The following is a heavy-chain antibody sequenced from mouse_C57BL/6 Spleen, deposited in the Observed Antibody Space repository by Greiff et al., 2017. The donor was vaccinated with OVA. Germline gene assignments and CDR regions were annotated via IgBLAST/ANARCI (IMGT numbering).Heavy chain of an antibody. CDR1: GYTFTSYW. D-gene: IGHD2-10*02. J-gene: IGHJ2*01. V-gene: IGHV1-64*01. CDR3: ARVEYGNYDYFDY. CDR2: IHHNSGST. Sequence: QVQLQQPGAELVKPGASVKLSCKASGYTFTSYWMHWVKQRPGQGLEWIGMIHHNSGSTKYNEKFKSKATLTVDKSSSTAYMQLSSLTSEDSAVYYCARVEYGNYDYFDYWGKGTTLTVSS.